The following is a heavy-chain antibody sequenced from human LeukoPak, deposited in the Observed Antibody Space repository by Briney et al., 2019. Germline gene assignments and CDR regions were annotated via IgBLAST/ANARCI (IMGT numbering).Heavy chain of an antibody. CDR3: ARRVGFYGSGSLNYFDP. CDR1: GYSISSGYY. J-gene: IGHJ5*01. V-gene: IGHV4-38-2*02. Sequence: PSETLSLTCTVSGYSISSGYYWGWIRQPPGKGLEWIGNIYHSGSTYYNPSLKSRATTSVDTSKNQFSLKLSSVTAADTAVYFCARRVGFYGSGSLNYFDPWGQGILVSVS. CDR2: IYHSGST. D-gene: IGHD3-10*01.